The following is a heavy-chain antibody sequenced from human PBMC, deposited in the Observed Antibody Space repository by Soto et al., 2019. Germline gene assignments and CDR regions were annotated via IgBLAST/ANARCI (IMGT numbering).Heavy chain of an antibody. D-gene: IGHD5-12*01. CDR3: AREEEERYSGYYYPGWFDP. J-gene: IGHJ5*02. CDR2: IYYSGST. CDR1: GGSISSGGYY. Sequence: QVQLQESGPGLVKPSQTLSLTCTVSGGSISSGGYYWSWIRQHPGKGLEWIGYIYYSGSTYYNPYLKSLVTISVDTSKNQVSLKLSSVTAADTAVYYCAREEEERYSGYYYPGWFDPWGQGTLVTVSS. V-gene: IGHV4-31*01.